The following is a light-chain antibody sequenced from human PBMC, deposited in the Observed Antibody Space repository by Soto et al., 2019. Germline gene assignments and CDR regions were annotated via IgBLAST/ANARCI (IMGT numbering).Light chain of an antibody. CDR3: QQYNNWPPV. CDR2: GAS. CDR1: QSVSSN. V-gene: IGKV3-15*01. Sequence: EIVMTQSPATLSVSPGERATLSCRASQSVSSNLAWYQQKPGQAPRLLIYGASTRATGIPARFSGSGSGTEFTVTISSLQSEDFAVYYCQQYNNWPPVFGQGTKVEIK. J-gene: IGKJ1*01.